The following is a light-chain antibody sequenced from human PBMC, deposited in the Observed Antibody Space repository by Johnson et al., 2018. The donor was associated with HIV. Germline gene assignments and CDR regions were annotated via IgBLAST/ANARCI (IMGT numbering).Light chain of an antibody. J-gene: IGLJ1*01. Sequence: QLVLTQPPSVSAAPGQKVTISCSGSNSNIGNNFVSWYQQFPGTAPRLLIYENNKRPSGIAYRFSGSKSGTSATLGITGLQPGDEADYYCGTWDSSLSAHYVVGTGTKVTVL. V-gene: IGLV1-51*02. CDR2: ENN. CDR3: GTWDSSLSAHYV. CDR1: NSNIGNNF.